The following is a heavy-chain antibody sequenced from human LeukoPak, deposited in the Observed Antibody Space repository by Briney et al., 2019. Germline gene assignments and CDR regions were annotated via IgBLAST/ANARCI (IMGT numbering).Heavy chain of an antibody. Sequence: ASVKVSCKSSGYTFTGYYIHWVRLPPGQGLGWEGCINTNCSGTNYAQKFQGRFTMTRDTSISTAYLDLSSLRSDDTAVYYCARSHDYSNYVGPWGKGTLVTVSS. J-gene: IGHJ5*02. D-gene: IGHD4-11*01. CDR2: INTNCSGT. V-gene: IGHV1-2*02. CDR3: ARSHDYSNYVGP. CDR1: GYTFTGYY.